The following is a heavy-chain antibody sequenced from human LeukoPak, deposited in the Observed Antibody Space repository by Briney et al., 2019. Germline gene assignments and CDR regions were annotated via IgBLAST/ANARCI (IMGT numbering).Heavy chain of an antibody. CDR1: GGSISSYY. D-gene: IGHD4-17*01. Sequence: SETLSLTCTVSGGSISSYYWSWIRQPPGKGLEWIGYIYYSGSTNYNPSLKSRVTISVDTSKNQFSLKLSSVTAADTAVYYCAREDGFNADDAFDIWGQGTMVTVSS. V-gene: IGHV4-59*12. CDR2: IYYSGST. J-gene: IGHJ3*02. CDR3: AREDGFNADDAFDI.